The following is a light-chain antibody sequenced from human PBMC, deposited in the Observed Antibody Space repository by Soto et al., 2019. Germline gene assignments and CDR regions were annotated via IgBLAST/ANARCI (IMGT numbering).Light chain of an antibody. CDR2: GAS. CDR3: QHYNELPLI. CDR1: QSVSTN. V-gene: IGKV3-15*01. J-gene: IGKJ4*01. Sequence: EIVMTQSPATLSVSPGKRATLSCRASQSVSTNLAWYQQKPGQGPRLLIFGASTRAIGIPARFSGSGSGTDFTLTISSLQSEDFAVYYCQHYNELPLIFGGGTKV.